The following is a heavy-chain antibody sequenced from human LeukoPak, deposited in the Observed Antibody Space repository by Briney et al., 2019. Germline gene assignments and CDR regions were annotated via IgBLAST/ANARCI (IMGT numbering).Heavy chain of an antibody. CDR2: IYYSGST. V-gene: IGHV4-59*07. CDR3: ATVPAARPAYWFDP. Sequence: KSSDTLSLACTVSGSISGYYWGLIRQPPGKGLEWTGYIYYSGSTNYNPSLKGRVTISVDTSKNQLSLKLNSVTDADTAVYYCATVPAARPAYWFDPWGQGTLVTVSS. CDR1: GSISGYY. D-gene: IGHD2-2*01. J-gene: IGHJ5*02.